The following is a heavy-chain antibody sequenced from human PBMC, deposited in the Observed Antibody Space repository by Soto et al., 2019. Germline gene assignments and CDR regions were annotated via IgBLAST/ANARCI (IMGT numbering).Heavy chain of an antibody. Sequence: PGESLKISCKGSGYSFTSYWIGWVRQMPGKGLEWMGIIYPGDSDTRYSPSFQGQVTISADKSISTAYLQWSSLKASDTAMYYCARAYDSSGYRNYYYYYGMDVWGQGTTVTVSS. V-gene: IGHV5-51*01. CDR1: GYSFTSYW. J-gene: IGHJ6*02. CDR3: ARAYDSSGYRNYYYYYGMDV. CDR2: IYPGDSDT. D-gene: IGHD3-22*01.